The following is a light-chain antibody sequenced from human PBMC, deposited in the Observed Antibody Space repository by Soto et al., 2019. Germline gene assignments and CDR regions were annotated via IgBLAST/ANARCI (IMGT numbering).Light chain of an antibody. Sequence: QSVLTQPASVSGSPGQSITISCTGTSSDIGAYNYVSWYQQHPGKAPKLLIYEVTNRPSGVSDRFSGSKSGNTASLTISGLQAEDEANYYCNSYTTLSNRVFGTGTKLT. CDR2: EVT. CDR1: SSDIGAYNY. V-gene: IGLV2-14*01. CDR3: NSYTTLSNRV. J-gene: IGLJ1*01.